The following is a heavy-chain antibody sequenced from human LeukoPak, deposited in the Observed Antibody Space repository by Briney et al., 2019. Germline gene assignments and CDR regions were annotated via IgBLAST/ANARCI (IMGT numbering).Heavy chain of an antibody. D-gene: IGHD3-22*01. V-gene: IGHV4-4*02. CDR1: GGSISSSNW. CDR3: ARTGSDNYYDSSGLGAFDI. CDR2: IYHSGST. Sequence: SGTLSLTCAVSGGSISSSNWWSWVRQPPGKGLEWIGEIYHSGSTNYNPSLKSRVTISVDKSKNQFSLKLSSVTAADTAVYYCARTGSDNYYDSSGLGAFDIWGQGTMATVSS. J-gene: IGHJ3*02.